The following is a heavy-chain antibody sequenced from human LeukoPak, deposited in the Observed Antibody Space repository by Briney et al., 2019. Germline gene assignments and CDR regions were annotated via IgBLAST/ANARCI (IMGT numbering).Heavy chain of an antibody. J-gene: IGHJ3*01. D-gene: IGHD3-10*01. CDR3: AKPSNYYGSATDAFDF. Sequence: SETLSLTCTVSGDSISSSNCYWGWIRQPPGKGLEWIGSIYFSGGTYYNASLKSRVTISVDTSKNHFSLKLNSVTAADTAVYYCAKPSNYYGSATDAFDFWGQGTMVTVSS. V-gene: IGHV4-39*02. CDR1: GDSISSSNCY. CDR2: IYFSGGT.